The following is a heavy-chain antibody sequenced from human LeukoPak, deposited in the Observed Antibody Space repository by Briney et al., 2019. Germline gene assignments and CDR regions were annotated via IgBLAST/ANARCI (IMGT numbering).Heavy chain of an antibody. V-gene: IGHV1-69*17. J-gene: IGHJ4*02. CDR3: AGSSYGDYGFTTSSFDY. Sequence: SVKVSCKASGGTFSSYAISWVRQAPGQGLEWMGGIIPIFGIANYAQKFQGRVTITADKSTSTAYMELSSLRSEDTAVYYCAGSSYGDYGFTTSSFDYWGQGTLVTVSS. CDR2: IIPIFGIA. D-gene: IGHD4-17*01. CDR1: GGTFSSYA.